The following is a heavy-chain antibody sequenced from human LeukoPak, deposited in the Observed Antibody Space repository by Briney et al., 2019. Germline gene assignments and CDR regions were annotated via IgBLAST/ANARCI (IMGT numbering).Heavy chain of an antibody. CDR2: INTNTGNP. J-gene: IGHJ6*02. D-gene: IGHD3-9*01. V-gene: IGHV7-4-1*02. CDR1: GYTFTSYA. Sequence: ASVKVSCKASGYTFTSYAMNWVRQAPGQGLEWMGWINTNTGNPTYAQGFTGRFVFSLDTSVSTAYLQISSLKAEDTAVYYCARTAYDILTGYPASEYGMDVWGQGTTVTVSS. CDR3: ARTAYDILTGYPASEYGMDV.